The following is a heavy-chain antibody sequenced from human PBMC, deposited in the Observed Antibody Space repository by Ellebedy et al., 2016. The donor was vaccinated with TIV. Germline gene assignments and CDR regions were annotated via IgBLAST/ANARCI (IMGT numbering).Heavy chain of an antibody. J-gene: IGHJ6*03. Sequence: SETLSLXXAVYGGSFSGYYWSWIRQPPGKGLEWIGEINHSGSTNYNPSLKSRVTISVDTSKNQFSLKLSSVTAADTAVYYCARAGWYCSSTSCYGYYYYYMDVWGKGTTVTVSS. CDR1: GGSFSGYY. CDR2: INHSGST. D-gene: IGHD2-2*01. CDR3: ARAGWYCSSTSCYGYYYYYMDV. V-gene: IGHV4-34*01.